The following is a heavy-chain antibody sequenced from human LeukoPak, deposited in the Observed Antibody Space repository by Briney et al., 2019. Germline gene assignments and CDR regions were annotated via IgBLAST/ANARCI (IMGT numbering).Heavy chain of an antibody. V-gene: IGHV4-39*07. Sequence: PSETLSLTCTVSGGSISSSSYYWGWIRQPPGKGLEWIGSIYYSGSTYYNPSPKSRVTISVDTSKNQFSLKLSSVTAADTAVYYCARESSKGSSSWQDYWGQGTLVTVSS. CDR2: IYYSGST. CDR3: ARESSKGSSSWQDY. D-gene: IGHD6-13*01. CDR1: GGSISSSSYY. J-gene: IGHJ4*02.